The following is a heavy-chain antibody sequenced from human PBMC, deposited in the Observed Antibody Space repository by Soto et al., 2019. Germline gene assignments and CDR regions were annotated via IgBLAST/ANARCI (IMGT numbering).Heavy chain of an antibody. CDR1: GGSISSGDYY. CDR3: AREAAAGWVQH. V-gene: IGHV4-31*03. D-gene: IGHD6-13*01. CDR2: IYYSGSA. J-gene: IGHJ1*01. Sequence: SETLSLTCIVSGGSISSGDYYWSWIRQHPGKGLEWIGYIYYSGSAYYNPSLKSRVSMSVDTSKNQFSLKLNSVTAEDTAVYFCAREAAAGWVQHWGQGTLVTVSS.